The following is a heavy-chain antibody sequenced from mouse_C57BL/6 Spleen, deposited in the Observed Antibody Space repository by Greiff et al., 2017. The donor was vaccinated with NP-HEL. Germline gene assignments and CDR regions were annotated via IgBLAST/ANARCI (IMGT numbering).Heavy chain of an antibody. V-gene: IGHV1-9*01. J-gene: IGHJ4*01. D-gene: IGHD1-1*01. CDR3: ARAPYYYGSSPYAMDY. CDR2: ILPGSGST. CDR1: GYTFTGYW. Sequence: VQLQESGAELMKPGASVKLSCKATGYTFTGYWIEWVKQRPGHGLEWIGEILPGSGSTNYNEKFKGKATFTADTSSNTAYMQLSSLTTEDSAIYYCARAPYYYGSSPYAMDYWGQGTSVTVSS.